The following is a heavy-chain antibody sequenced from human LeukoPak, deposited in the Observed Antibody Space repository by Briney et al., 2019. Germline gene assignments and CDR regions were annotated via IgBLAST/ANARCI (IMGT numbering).Heavy chain of an antibody. V-gene: IGHV1-18*04. CDR1: GYAFGSYG. D-gene: IGHD6-19*01. Sequence: ASVKVSCKASGYAFGSYGINWVRQAPGQGLEWMGWISAYNGHTNYVQKMQGRVTMTTDTSTNTAYMELRSLRSDDTAVYYCARGPGIAVAGVFDYWGQGSLVTVSS. J-gene: IGHJ4*02. CDR3: ARGPGIAVAGVFDY. CDR2: ISAYNGHT.